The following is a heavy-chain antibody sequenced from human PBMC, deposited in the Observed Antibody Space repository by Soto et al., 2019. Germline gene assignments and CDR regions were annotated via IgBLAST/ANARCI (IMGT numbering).Heavy chain of an antibody. Sequence: GGSLRLSCAASGFTFSSYGMHWVRQAPGKGLEWVAVISYDGSNKYYADSVKGRFTISRDNSKNTLYLQMNSLRAEDTAVYYCAKDGGSGWQPLYYFDYWGQGTLVTVSS. D-gene: IGHD6-19*01. CDR2: ISYDGSNK. CDR3: AKDGGSGWQPLYYFDY. CDR1: GFTFSSYG. V-gene: IGHV3-30*18. J-gene: IGHJ4*02.